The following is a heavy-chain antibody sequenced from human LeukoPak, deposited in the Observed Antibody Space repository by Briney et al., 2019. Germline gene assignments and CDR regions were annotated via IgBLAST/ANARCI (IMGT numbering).Heavy chain of an antibody. CDR3: ARRRDYGDYEAGMAYDY. Sequence: SETLSLTCTVSGGSISSYYWSWIRQPPGKGLEWIGYIYYSGSTNYNPSLKSRATISVDTSKNQFSLKLSSVTAADTAVYYCARRRDYGDYEAGMAYDYWGQGTLVTVSS. CDR2: IYYSGST. J-gene: IGHJ4*02. CDR1: GGSISSYY. V-gene: IGHV4-59*08. D-gene: IGHD4-17*01.